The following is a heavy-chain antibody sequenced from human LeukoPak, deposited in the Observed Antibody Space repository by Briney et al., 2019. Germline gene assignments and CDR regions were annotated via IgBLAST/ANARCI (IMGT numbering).Heavy chain of an antibody. CDR1: GFTFSSYA. V-gene: IGHV3-30*04. CDR3: ARDHGPFDY. Sequence: RGSLRLSCAASGFTFSSYAMHWVRQAPGKGLEWVAVISYDGSNKYYADSVKGRFTISRDNSKNTLYLQMNSLRAEDTAVYYCARDHGPFDYWGQGTLVTVFS. J-gene: IGHJ4*02. CDR2: ISYDGSNK.